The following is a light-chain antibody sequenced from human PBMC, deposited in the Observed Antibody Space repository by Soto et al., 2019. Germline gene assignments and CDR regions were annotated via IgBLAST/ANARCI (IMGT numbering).Light chain of an antibody. CDR2: DAS. CDR1: ESVSSY. V-gene: IGKV3-11*01. CDR3: QQRSNWPFT. Sequence: EIVLTQSPATLSLSPGERATLSCRASESVSSYLAWYQQKLGQAPRLLIYDASNRATGIPARFSGSGSGTDFTLTISSLEPEDFAVYCCQQRSNWPFTFGQGTKLEIK. J-gene: IGKJ2*01.